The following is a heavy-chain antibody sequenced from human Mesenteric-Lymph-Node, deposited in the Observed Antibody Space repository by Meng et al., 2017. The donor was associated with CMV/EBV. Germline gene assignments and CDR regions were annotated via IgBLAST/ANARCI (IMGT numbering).Heavy chain of an antibody. V-gene: IGHV5-51*01. Sequence: GGSLRLSCKGSGYSFTSYWIGWVRQMPGKGLEWMGIIYPGDSEARYSPSFQGQVTMSADNSVTTAYLQWSSLKASDTAMYYCARHWEYYGMDVWGQGTTVTVSS. D-gene: IGHD1-26*01. CDR2: IYPGDSEA. J-gene: IGHJ6*02. CDR1: GYSFTSYW. CDR3: ARHWEYYGMDV.